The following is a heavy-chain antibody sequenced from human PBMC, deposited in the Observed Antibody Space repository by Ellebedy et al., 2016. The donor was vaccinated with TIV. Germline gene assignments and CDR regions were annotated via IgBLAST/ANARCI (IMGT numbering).Heavy chain of an antibody. CDR1: GGSISSYY. CDR2: IYYSGST. J-gene: IGHJ4*02. V-gene: IGHV4-59*12. D-gene: IGHD1-26*01. Sequence: MPSETLSLTCTVSGGSISSYYWSWIRQPPGKGLEWIGYIYYSGSTNYNPSLKSRVTISVDTSKNQFSLKLSSVTAADTAVYYCARGRAGSYRNRPAGFDYWGRGTLVTVSS. CDR3: ARGRAGSYRNRPAGFDY.